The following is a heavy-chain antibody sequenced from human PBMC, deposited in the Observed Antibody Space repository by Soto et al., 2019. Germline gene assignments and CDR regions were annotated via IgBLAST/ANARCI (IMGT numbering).Heavy chain of an antibody. D-gene: IGHD6-19*01. CDR2: ISSTTSGT. J-gene: IGHJ4*02. V-gene: IGHV3-48*01. Sequence: EVQLVESGGGLVQPGGSLRLSCAASGFTFSSFSMNWVRQAPGKGLEWVSSISSTTSGTYYAESVKGRFTISRDNARNSLYLQMNSLRAEDTAVYYCAKDISVAGCFDSWGQGTRVTVSS. CDR1: GFTFSSFS. CDR3: AKDISVAGCFDS.